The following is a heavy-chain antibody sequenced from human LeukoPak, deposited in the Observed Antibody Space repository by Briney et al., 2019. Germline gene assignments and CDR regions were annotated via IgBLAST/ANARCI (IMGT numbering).Heavy chain of an antibody. CDR2: IIPMFNTI. CDR1: GGTFSRNA. D-gene: IGHD2-21*02. Sequence: ASVKVSCKASGGTFSRNAISWVRQAPGQGLEWMGRIIPMFNTINYAQKLQGRVTITSDESTSTVYMELSSLRSDDTAIYYCARDVTGTPLAFDIWGQGTMPTVPS. CDR3: ARDVTGTPLAFDI. J-gene: IGHJ3*02. V-gene: IGHV1-69*13.